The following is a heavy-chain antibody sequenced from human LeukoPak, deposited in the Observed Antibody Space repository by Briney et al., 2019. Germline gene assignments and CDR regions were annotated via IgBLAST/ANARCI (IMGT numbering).Heavy chain of an antibody. CDR2: INPNSGGT. Sequence: VASVKVSCKASGYTFTGYYMHWVRQAPGQGLEWMGWINPNSGGTNYAQKFQGWVTMTRDTSISTAYMELSRLRSDDTAVYYCARPEEGGKTGTFDYWGQGTLVTVSS. CDR1: GYTFTGYY. V-gene: IGHV1-2*04. J-gene: IGHJ4*02. D-gene: IGHD7-27*01. CDR3: ARPEEGGKTGTFDY.